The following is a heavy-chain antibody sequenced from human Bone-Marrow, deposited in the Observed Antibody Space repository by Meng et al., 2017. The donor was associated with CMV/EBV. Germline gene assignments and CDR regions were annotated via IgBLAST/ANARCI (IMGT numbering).Heavy chain of an antibody. D-gene: IGHD2/OR15-2a*01. CDR3: ARDIVLRGSEDNFDY. J-gene: IGHJ4*02. V-gene: IGHV3-21*01. CDR1: GFTFSSYS. Sequence: GESLKISCAASGFTFSSYSMNWVRQAPGKGLEWVSSISSSSSYIYYADSVKGRFTISRDNAKNSLYLQMNSLRAEDTAVYYCARDIVLRGSEDNFDYWVQGTLVTVSS. CDR2: ISSSSSYI.